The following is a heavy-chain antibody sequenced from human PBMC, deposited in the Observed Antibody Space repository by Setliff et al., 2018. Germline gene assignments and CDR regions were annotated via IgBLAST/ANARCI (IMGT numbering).Heavy chain of an antibody. V-gene: IGHV3-23*03. CDR1: GFMFSTYA. J-gene: IGHJ4*02. CDR2: LYSGDSST. Sequence: GGSLRLSCAASGFMFSTYAMGWVRQAPGKGLEWVSVLYSGDSSTHYEDSVKGRFTISRDPSRNTLFLEMNTLSADDTAVYFCAKSAVAGTGILDSWGQGTLVTVSS. D-gene: IGHD6-19*01. CDR3: AKSAVAGTGILDS.